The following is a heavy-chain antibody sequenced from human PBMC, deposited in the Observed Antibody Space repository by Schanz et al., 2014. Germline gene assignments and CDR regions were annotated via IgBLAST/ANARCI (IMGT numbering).Heavy chain of an antibody. CDR2: IYYSGST. Sequence: EQVLESGGGFVQPGGSLRLSCATSGFTFTTFAMTWVRQPPGKGLEWIGYIYYSGSTNYNPSLKSRVTISVDTSKNHFSLKLASVTAADTAVYYCARRVTETDYGAYSDAFDIWGQGTMVTVSS. V-gene: IGHV4-59*08. D-gene: IGHD4-17*01. CDR3: ARRVTETDYGAYSDAFDI. J-gene: IGHJ3*02. CDR1: GFTFTTFA.